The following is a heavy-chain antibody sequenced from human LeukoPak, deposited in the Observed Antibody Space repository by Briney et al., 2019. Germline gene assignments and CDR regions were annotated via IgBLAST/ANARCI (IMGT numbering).Heavy chain of an antibody. D-gene: IGHD3-3*01. CDR1: GFTFSTYA. V-gene: IGHV3-23*01. CDR2: ISGSGGST. Sequence: GGSLRLSCAASGFTFSTYAMHWVRQAPGMGLEWVSVISGSGGSTYYADSVKGRFTISRDNAKNSLYLQMNSLRAEDTAVYYCARGYDFWSGYHIEWGQGTLVTVSS. CDR3: ARGYDFWSGYHIE. J-gene: IGHJ4*02.